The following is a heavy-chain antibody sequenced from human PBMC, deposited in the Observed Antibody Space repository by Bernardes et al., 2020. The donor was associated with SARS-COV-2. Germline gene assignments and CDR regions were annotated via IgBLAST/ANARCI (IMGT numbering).Heavy chain of an antibody. CDR1: GFTFSNYN. CDR2: ISSSGDTI. D-gene: IGHD6-25*01. Sequence: GGSLRLSCVASGFTFSNYNMNWVRQAPGKGLEWLSYISSSGDTIDYADSVKGRFTISRDNAKNSLFLQMNSLRDDDTAVYYCARDPSASTFFDYWGQGTLVTVSS. J-gene: IGHJ4*02. CDR3: ARDPSASTFFDY. V-gene: IGHV3-48*02.